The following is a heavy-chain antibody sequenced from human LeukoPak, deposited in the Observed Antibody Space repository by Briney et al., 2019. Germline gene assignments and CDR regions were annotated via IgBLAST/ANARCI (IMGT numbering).Heavy chain of an antibody. CDR2: ISSSSGYI. CDR1: GFTFSSYS. Sequence: PGGSLRLSCAASGFTFSSYSMNWVRQAPGKGLEWVSPISSSSGYIYYADSVKGRFTISRDNARNSLDLQMNYLRGEDTAVYYCARVARHRGFAFDSWGQGTLVTVSS. J-gene: IGHJ4*02. CDR3: ARVARHRGFAFDS. D-gene: IGHD3-10*01. V-gene: IGHV3-21*01.